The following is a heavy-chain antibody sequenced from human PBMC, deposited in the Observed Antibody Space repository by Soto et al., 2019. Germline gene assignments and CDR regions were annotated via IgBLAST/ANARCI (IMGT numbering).Heavy chain of an antibody. J-gene: IGHJ3*02. V-gene: IGHV2-70*01. CDR1: GFSLSTSGMC. D-gene: IGHD1-7*01. CDR3: ARIRAGTTPHAFDI. Sequence: SGHTLVNPTQTLTLTCTFSGFSLSTSGMCVSWIRQPPGKALEWLALIDWDDDKYYSTSLKTRLTISKDTSKNQVVLTMTNMDPVDTATYYCARIRAGTTPHAFDIWGQGTMVTVSS. CDR2: IDWDDDK.